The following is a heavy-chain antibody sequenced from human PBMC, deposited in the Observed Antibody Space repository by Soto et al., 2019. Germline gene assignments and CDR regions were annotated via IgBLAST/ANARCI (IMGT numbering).Heavy chain of an antibody. CDR3: ARPTAPYSSGWWVADYYYYGMDV. V-gene: IGHV1-3*01. Sequence: ASVKVSCKASGYTFTSYAMHWVRQAPGQRLEWMGWINAGNGNTKYSQKFQGRVTITRDTSASTAYMELSSLRPEDTAVYYCARPTAPYSSGWWVADYYYYGMDVWGQGTTVTVSS. CDR2: INAGNGNT. D-gene: IGHD6-19*01. CDR1: GYTFTSYA. J-gene: IGHJ6*02.